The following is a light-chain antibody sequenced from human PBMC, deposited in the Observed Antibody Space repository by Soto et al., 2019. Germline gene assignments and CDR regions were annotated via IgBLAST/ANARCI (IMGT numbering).Light chain of an antibody. Sequence: EIVLTQSPATRSLSPGERATLSCRASQSVSTYLAWYQQKPGQAPRLLIYDASNRATGIPARFSGSGSGTDFTLTFSSLEPEDFAVYYCQHRSNWLAFGGGTKVDIK. J-gene: IGKJ4*01. V-gene: IGKV3-11*01. CDR3: QHRSNWLA. CDR1: QSVSTY. CDR2: DAS.